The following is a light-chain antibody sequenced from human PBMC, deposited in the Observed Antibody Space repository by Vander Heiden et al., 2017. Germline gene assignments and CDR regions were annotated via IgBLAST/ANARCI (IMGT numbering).Light chain of an antibody. Sequence: EIVLTQTPATLSLSPGERATHSCRASQSVTRYLAWYQQKPGQAPRLLIYGASNRATGIPARFSGSASGTDFTLTISSLDPEDFAVYYCHQRSNWPLTFGGGTKVEIK. CDR1: QSVTRY. J-gene: IGKJ4*01. CDR3: HQRSNWPLT. CDR2: GAS. V-gene: IGKV3-11*01.